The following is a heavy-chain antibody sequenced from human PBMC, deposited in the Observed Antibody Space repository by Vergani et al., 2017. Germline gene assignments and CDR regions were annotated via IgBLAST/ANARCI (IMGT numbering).Heavy chain of an antibody. J-gene: IGHJ6*01. CDR3: ARDVSIVGAKRRYYYDGMDV. V-gene: IGHV5-51*01. D-gene: IGHD1-26*01. Sequence: EVLLVQSGAEVKKPGESLKISCKGSGYSFTSYWIGWVRQMPGKGLEWIGIIYPGDYDTRYSPSFQGQVTISADKSISTAYLQWSSLKASDTAMYYCARDVSIVGAKRRYYYDGMDVWKRGTTVTVSS. CDR1: GYSFTSYW. CDR2: IYPGDYDT.